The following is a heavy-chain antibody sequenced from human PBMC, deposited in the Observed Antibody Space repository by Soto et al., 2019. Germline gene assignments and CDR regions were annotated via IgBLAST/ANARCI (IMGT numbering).Heavy chain of an antibody. CDR1: GFTFDDYA. J-gene: IGHJ6*04. D-gene: IGHD4-17*01. V-gene: IGHV3-9*01. CDR3: AKDMSPDYGDYWGPEMDV. Sequence: GGSLRLSCAASGFTFDDYAMHWVRQAPGKGLEWVSGISWNSGSIGYADSVKGRFTISRDNAKNSLYLQMNSLRAEDTALYYCAKDMSPDYGDYWGPEMDVWGKGTMVTVSS. CDR2: ISWNSGSI.